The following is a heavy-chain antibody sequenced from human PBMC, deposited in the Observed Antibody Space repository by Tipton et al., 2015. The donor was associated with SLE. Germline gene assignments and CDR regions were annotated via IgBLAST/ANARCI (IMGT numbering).Heavy chain of an antibody. CDR3: VRINSGASRLFDY. V-gene: IGHV4-39*07. CDR2: LYHSGDT. CDR1: GDSITSFNQY. D-gene: IGHD1-26*01. J-gene: IGHJ4*02. Sequence: TLSLTCTVSGDSITSFNQYWGWIRQPPGRRLEYLASLYHSGDTYYNPSLRSRLTTSMDTSKNQFSLRLRSVTAADTAVYYCVRINSGASRLFDYWGQGMLVAVSS.